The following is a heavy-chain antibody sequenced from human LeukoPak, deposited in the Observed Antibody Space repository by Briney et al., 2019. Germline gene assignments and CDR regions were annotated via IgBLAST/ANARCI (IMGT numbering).Heavy chain of an antibody. Sequence: GASVKVSCKASGYTFTGYYMHWVRQAPGQGLEWMGWINPNSGGTNYAQKFQGRVTMTRDTSISTAYMELSRLRSDDTAVYYCARVRYYDILTGYSSDAFDIWGQGTIVTVSS. V-gene: IGHV1-2*02. J-gene: IGHJ3*02. CDR1: GYTFTGYY. CDR2: INPNSGGT. D-gene: IGHD3-9*01. CDR3: ARVRYYDILTGYSSDAFDI.